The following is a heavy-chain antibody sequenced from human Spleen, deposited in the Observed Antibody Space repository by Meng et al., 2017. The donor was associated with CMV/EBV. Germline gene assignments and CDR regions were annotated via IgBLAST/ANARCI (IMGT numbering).Heavy chain of an antibody. CDR2: ISGSGSYI. Sequence: GESLKISCAASGFSFRSYSMNWVRQAPGKGLEWLSFISGSGSYIHSADSVKGRFTISRDNADNSLYLQLNSLRAEDTAVYYCAKGYGIAARPPYWGQGTLVTVSS. CDR1: GFSFRSYS. J-gene: IGHJ4*02. CDR3: AKGYGIAARPPY. D-gene: IGHD6-6*01. V-gene: IGHV3-21*01.